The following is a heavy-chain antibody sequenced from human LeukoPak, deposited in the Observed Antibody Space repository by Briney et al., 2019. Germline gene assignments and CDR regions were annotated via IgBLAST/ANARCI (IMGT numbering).Heavy chain of an antibody. D-gene: IGHD2-15*01. Sequence: PSETLSLTCTVSGGSISSYYWSWLRQPPGKGLEWIGYIYYGGSTVYNPSLKSRVTLSVDTSNNQFSLRLSSVTAADTAVYYCARDIGPKTGYCRGGSCYPAEGYFDYWGQGTLVTVSS. CDR1: GGSISSYY. CDR3: ARDIGPKTGYCRGGSCYPAEGYFDY. CDR2: IYYGGST. J-gene: IGHJ4*02. V-gene: IGHV4-59*01.